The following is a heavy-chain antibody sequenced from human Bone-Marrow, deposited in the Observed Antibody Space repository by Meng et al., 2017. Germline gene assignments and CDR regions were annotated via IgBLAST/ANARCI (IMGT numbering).Heavy chain of an antibody. CDR1: GGSISSSNW. CDR3: SNYYGSQVGWYDP. CDR2: IYHSGST. D-gene: IGHD3-10*01. J-gene: IGHJ5*02. Sequence: QVQLQESGPGLVKPSATLSLTCAVSGGSISSSNWWSWVRQPPGKGLEGIGEIYHSGSTNYNPSLKSRVTISVDKSKTQFSLKLSSVTAADTAVYYFSNYYGSQVGWYDPWGQGTLVTVSS. V-gene: IGHV4-4*02.